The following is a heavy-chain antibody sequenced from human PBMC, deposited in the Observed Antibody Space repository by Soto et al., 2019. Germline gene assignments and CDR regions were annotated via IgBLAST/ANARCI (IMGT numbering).Heavy chain of an antibody. CDR1: GVTLSNYV. CDR3: AKDHNCYDSSGHYDY. D-gene: IGHD3-22*01. CDR2: ISGSGDNT. J-gene: IGHJ4*02. Sequence: GGPLRLSVTASGVTLSNYVMSWVRQAPGKGLEWVSGISGSGDNTDYADSVKGRFTVSRDNSKNMLTLQMNSLRADDTAVYYCAKDHNCYDSSGHYDYWGQGTLVTVSS. V-gene: IGHV3-23*01.